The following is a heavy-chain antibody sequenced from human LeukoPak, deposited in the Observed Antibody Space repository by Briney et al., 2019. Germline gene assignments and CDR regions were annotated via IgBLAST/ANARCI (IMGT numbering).Heavy chain of an antibody. J-gene: IGHJ5*02. Sequence: SETLSLTCTVSGGSISSYYWSWIRQPPGKGLEWIGYIYYSGSTNYNPSLKSRVTISVDTSKNQFSLKLSSVTAADTAVYYCARGNYGSGTGWFNPWGQGTLVTVSS. CDR3: ARGNYGSGTGWFNP. D-gene: IGHD3-10*01. V-gene: IGHV4-59*01. CDR2: IYYSGST. CDR1: GGSISSYY.